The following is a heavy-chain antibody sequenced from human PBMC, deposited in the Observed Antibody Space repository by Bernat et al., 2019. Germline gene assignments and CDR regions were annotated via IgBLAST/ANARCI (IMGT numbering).Heavy chain of an antibody. D-gene: IGHD6-13*01. V-gene: IGHV3-21*01. Sequence: EVQLVESGGGLVKPGGSLRLSCAASGFTFSSYSMNWVRQAPGKGLEWVSSISSSSSYIYYADSVKGRFTISRDNAKNSLYLQMNSLRAEDTAVYYCAREAAGTVQPTSWFEPWGQGTLVTVSS. J-gene: IGHJ5*02. CDR3: AREAAGTVQPTSWFEP. CDR1: GFTFSSYS. CDR2: ISSSSSYI.